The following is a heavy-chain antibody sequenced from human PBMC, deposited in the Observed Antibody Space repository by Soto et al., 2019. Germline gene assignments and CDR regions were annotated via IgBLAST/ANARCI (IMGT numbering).Heavy chain of an antibody. J-gene: IGHJ4*02. V-gene: IGHV3-23*01. CDR2: SSATGAGT. CDR3: AKDRRAGGNYGFYSDF. CDR1: GFTFSSYG. D-gene: IGHD1-7*01. Sequence: EVQLLESGGGLVQPGGSLRLSCAASGFTFSSYGMTWVRQAPGKGLEWVSFSSATGAGTYYADSVKGRFTISRDNSKNTLYLQMTILSADDTAVYYCAKDRRAGGNYGFYSDFWGQGALVIVSS.